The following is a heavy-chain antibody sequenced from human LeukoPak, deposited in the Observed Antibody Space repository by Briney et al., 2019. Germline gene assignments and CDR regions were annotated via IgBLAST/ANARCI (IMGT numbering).Heavy chain of an antibody. V-gene: IGHV1-2*06. Sequence: ASVKVSCKASGYSFTGYYIHWVRQASGQGLEWMGRINPNSGGTKYAQKFQGRVTMTRDTSISTAYMELSRLTSDDTAVFYCARVLRGWYFDLWGRGTLVTVSS. J-gene: IGHJ2*01. CDR2: INPNSGGT. CDR3: ARVLRGWYFDL. CDR1: GYSFTGYY.